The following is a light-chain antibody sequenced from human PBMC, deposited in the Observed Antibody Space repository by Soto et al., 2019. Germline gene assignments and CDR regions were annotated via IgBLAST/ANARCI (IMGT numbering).Light chain of an antibody. CDR1: SSDVGGYNY. CDR3: SSSAGSYSYV. Sequence: QSALTQPASVSGSPGQSITISCTGTSSDVGGYNYVSWYQQHPGKAPKLMIYEVSNRPSGVSNRFSGSKSGNTASLTISGLQAEDEADYYCSSSAGSYSYVFGTGTKVTVL. V-gene: IGLV2-14*01. J-gene: IGLJ1*01. CDR2: EVS.